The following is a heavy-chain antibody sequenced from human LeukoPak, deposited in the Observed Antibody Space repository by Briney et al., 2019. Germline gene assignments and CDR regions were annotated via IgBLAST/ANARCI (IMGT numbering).Heavy chain of an antibody. CDR2: ISSYNGNT. V-gene: IGHV1-18*01. D-gene: IGHD4-17*01. CDR1: GYTFTSYG. CDR3: ATAKGDYDWFDP. Sequence: APVQDSCKASGYTFTSYGINWVRQAPGQGLEWMGWISSYNGNTNNAQKLQGRVTMTTDTSTSTAYMELRSLRSEDTAVYYCATAKGDYDWFDPWGQGTLVTVSS. J-gene: IGHJ5*02.